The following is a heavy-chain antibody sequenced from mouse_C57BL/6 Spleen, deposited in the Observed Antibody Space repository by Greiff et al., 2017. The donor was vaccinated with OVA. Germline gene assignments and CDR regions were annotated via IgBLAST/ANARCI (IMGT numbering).Heavy chain of an antibody. CDR1: GYTFTSYW. CDR2: IDPSDSDT. J-gene: IGHJ3*01. CDR3: SSGYYVFVGAWFAY. D-gene: IGHD1-1*02. Sequence: VQLQQPGAELVRPGASVKLSCKASGYTFTSYWMPWVKQRPIQGLEWIGNIDPSDSDTHYNQKFKDKATLTVDKSSSTAYMQRSSLTSEDSAVYYCSSGYYVFVGAWFAYWGQGTLVTFSA. V-gene: IGHV1-52*01.